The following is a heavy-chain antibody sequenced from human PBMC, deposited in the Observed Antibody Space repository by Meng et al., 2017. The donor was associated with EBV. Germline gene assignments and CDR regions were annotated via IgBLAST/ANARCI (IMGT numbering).Heavy chain of an antibody. CDR3: AHRRNSGYGWDYFDY. CDR1: GFSLSPSGVG. V-gene: IGHV2-5*02. D-gene: IGHD5-12*01. CDR2: IYWDDDK. Sequence: QIPLKESGPTLVKPTQTLTLTCTFSGFSLSPSGVGVGWIRQPPGRALEWLALIYWDDDKRYSPSLKSRLTITKDTSKNQVVLTMTNMDPVDTATYYCAHRRNSGYGWDYFDYWGQGTLVTVSS. J-gene: IGHJ4*02.